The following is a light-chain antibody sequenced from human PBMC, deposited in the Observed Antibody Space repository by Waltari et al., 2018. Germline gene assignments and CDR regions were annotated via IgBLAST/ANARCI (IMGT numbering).Light chain of an antibody. V-gene: IGLV1-44*01. CDR2: NNM. CDR1: SSNIGRNS. J-gene: IGLJ3*02. CDR3: AAWDDSLNGV. Sequence: SVLTQSPSASGTPGQRVTISCSGTSSNIGRNSVNWYQQVPGTAPKLLIYNNMQRPSGVPDRFSGSKSGTSASLDISGLQSEDEADYYCAAWDDSLNGVFGGGTKLTVL.